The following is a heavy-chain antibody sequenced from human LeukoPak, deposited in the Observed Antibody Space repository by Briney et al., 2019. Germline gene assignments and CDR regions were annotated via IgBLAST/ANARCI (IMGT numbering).Heavy chain of an antibody. Sequence: SQTLSLTCAISGDSVSSHSAAWHWIRQSPSRGLEWLGRTYYRSRWYNDYAVSVKSRITINPDTSKNQFSLQLNSVTPEDTAVYYCASDSSGWYHDAFDIWGQGTMVTVSS. J-gene: IGHJ3*02. V-gene: IGHV6-1*01. CDR3: ASDSSGWYHDAFDI. D-gene: IGHD6-19*01. CDR1: GDSVSSHSAA. CDR2: TYYRSRWYN.